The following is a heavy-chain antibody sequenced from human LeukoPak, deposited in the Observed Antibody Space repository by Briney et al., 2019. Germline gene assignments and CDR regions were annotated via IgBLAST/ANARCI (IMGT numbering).Heavy chain of an antibody. CDR2: ISYDGSNK. D-gene: IGHD3-3*01. CDR3: ANTYYDFWSGYVPFDY. CDR1: GFTFSSYG. Sequence: PGRSLRLSCAASGFTFSSYGMHWVRQAPGKGLEWVAVISYDGSNKYYADSVKGRFTISRDNSKNTLYLQMNSLRAEDTAVYYCANTYYDFWSGYVPFDYWGQGTLVTVSS. J-gene: IGHJ4*02. V-gene: IGHV3-30*18.